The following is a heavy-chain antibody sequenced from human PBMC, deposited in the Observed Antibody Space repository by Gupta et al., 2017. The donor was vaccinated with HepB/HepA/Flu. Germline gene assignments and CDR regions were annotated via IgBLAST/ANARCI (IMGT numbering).Heavy chain of an antibody. CDR3: AKGSGTWNEKTIDY. D-gene: IGHD1-1*01. J-gene: IGHJ4*02. Sequence: QVQLVQSGAEVKKPGASVKVSCKASGYTFTDYYMHWVRQTPGQGLEWMGWIYPNSGATNFAQKFQGRVTMTRDTSISTAYMELSRLISDDTALYYCAKGSGTWNEKTIDYWGQGTPVTVSS. CDR2: IYPNSGAT. CDR1: GYTFTDYY. V-gene: IGHV1-2*02.